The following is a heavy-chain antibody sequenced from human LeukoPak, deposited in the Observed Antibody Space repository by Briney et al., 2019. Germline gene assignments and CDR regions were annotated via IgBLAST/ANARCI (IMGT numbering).Heavy chain of an antibody. D-gene: IGHD1-26*01. V-gene: IGHV3-7*05. J-gene: IGHJ3*02. CDR3: ARDPSGNDPFDI. CDR2: INDDGSEK. Sequence: GGSLRLSCAPSGFTLSNFWMSWVRQAPGKGVEWVANINDDGSEKYDVDPVKGRFTISRDNAKNSLYLQMNSLRVEDAAVYFCARDPSGNDPFDIWGQGTMVIVSS. CDR1: GFTLSNFW.